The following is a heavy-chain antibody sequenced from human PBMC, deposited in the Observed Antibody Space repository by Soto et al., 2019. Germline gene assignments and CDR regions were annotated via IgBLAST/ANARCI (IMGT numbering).Heavy chain of an antibody. V-gene: IGHV2-5*01. CDR2: IYWNDEQ. J-gene: IGHJ6*04. Sequence: SGPTLVNPTQTLTLTCTFSGFSLTSGLVGVGWIRQPPGEALEWLALIYWNDEQYYNPSLRNRLTITRDTSKNQVVLTMTNMDPVDTATYYWAHRLPGTSGYDGWGKGKTVTVDS. CDR1: GFSLTSGLVG. D-gene: IGHD6-13*01. CDR3: AHRLPGTSGYDG.